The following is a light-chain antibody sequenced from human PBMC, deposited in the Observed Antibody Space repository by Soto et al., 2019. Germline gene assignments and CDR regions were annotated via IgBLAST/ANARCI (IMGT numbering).Light chain of an antibody. CDR3: TSYAGSNNLV. J-gene: IGLJ3*02. V-gene: IGLV2-8*01. Sequence: QSALTQPPSASGSHGQSFTISCTGTSSDIGGYNYVSWYQQHPGKAPKLIIYEVSKRPSGVPDRFSGSKSGNTASLTVSGLQAEDEADYYCTSYAGSNNLVLAGGTKLTVL. CDR1: SSDIGGYNY. CDR2: EVS.